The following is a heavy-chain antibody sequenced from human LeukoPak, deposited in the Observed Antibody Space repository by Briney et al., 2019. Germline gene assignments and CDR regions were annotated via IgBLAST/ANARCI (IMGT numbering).Heavy chain of an antibody. V-gene: IGHV3-7*01. CDR1: GFTLSNYW. J-gene: IGHJ2*01. CDR3: ATRYFDL. CDR2: VKQDGSEK. Sequence: GGSLRLSCAASGFTLSNYWVNWVRQAPGKGLEWVANVKQDGSEKYYVASVKGRFTISRDNAKNSLYLQMNSLRAEDTAVYYCATRYFDLWGRGTLVTVSS.